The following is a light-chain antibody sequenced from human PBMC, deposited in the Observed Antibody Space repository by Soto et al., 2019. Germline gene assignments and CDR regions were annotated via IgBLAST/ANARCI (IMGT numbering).Light chain of an antibody. V-gene: IGKV3D-15*01. J-gene: IGKJ1*01. Sequence: EIVMTQSPATLSVSPGERATLSCRASQSVSSNLAWYQQKPGQAPRLLIYGASIRATGIPARFSGSGSGTEFTLTISSLQFEDFAVYYCQQYNNWRTFGQGTKVEIK. CDR1: QSVSSN. CDR3: QQYNNWRT. CDR2: GAS.